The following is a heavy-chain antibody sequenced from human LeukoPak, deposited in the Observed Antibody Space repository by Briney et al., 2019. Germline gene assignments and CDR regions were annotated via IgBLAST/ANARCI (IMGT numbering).Heavy chain of an antibody. CDR3: ATDLPRYYDSTSMLSSY. CDR1: GYTLTELS. V-gene: IGHV1-24*01. J-gene: IGHJ4*02. CDR2: FDPEHGKT. Sequence: SVKVSCKVSGYTLTELSMHWVRQAPGKGLEWMGGFDPEHGKTIYAQKFQGRVTMTEDTSTDTAYMELSSLRSADTAVYYCATDLPRYYDSTSMLSSYWGQGTLVTVSS. D-gene: IGHD3-22*01.